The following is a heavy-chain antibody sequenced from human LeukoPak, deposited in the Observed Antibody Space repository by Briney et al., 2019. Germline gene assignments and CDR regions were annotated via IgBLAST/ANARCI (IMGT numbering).Heavy chain of an antibody. V-gene: IGHV3-7*03. CDR2: IKEDGSKK. D-gene: IGHD3-22*01. CDR1: GFTFSGHW. Sequence: GGSLRLSCAASGFTFSGHWMTWVRQAPGKGLEWVANIKEDGSKKNYVDSVKGRFTISRDNAKNSLYLQLTSLRAEDTAMYYCATPLAYRDSSGFHQGGDWGQGTLVTVSS. J-gene: IGHJ4*02. CDR3: ATPLAYRDSSGFHQGGD.